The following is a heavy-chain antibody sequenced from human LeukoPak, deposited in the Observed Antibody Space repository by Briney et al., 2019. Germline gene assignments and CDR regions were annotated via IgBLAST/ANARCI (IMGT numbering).Heavy chain of an antibody. V-gene: IGHV3-30*18. Sequence: GGSLRLSCAASGFTFSSYGMHWVRQAPGKGLEWVAVISYDGSNKYYADSVKGRFTISRDNSKNTLYLQMSSLRGEDTALYYCAKLTGSGNALRYYGMDVWGQGTTVTVSS. CDR1: GFTFSSYG. D-gene: IGHD3-10*01. J-gene: IGHJ6*02. CDR2: ISYDGSNK. CDR3: AKLTGSGNALRYYGMDV.